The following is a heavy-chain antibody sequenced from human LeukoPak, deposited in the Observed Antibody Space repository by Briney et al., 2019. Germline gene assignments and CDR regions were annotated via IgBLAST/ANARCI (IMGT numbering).Heavy chain of an antibody. CDR3: ATSDDSSGSD. CDR2: INLDGSVK. D-gene: IGHD3-22*01. J-gene: IGHJ4*02. CDR1: RFTFSGDW. V-gene: IGHV3-7*01. Sequence: GGSLRLSCAASRFTFSGDWMSWVRQAPGKGLEWVANINLDGSVKHYVDSAKGRVTISRDSAKNSLYLQKNSLRAEDTALYYCATSDDSSGSDWGQGTLVSVSS.